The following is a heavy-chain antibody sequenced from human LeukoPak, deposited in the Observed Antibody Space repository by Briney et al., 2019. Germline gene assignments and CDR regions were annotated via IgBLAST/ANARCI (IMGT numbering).Heavy chain of an antibody. D-gene: IGHD3-22*01. CDR3: AKMGPYYYDSSGYWNYYYYYMDV. CDR1: GFTFSSYA. Sequence: GGSLRLSCAASGFTFSSYAMSWVRQAPGKGLEWVAVIWYDGSNKYYADSVKGRFTISRDNSKNTLYLQMNSLRAEDTAVYYCAKMGPYYYDSSGYWNYYYYYMDVWGKGTTVTVSS. CDR2: IWYDGSNK. V-gene: IGHV3-33*06. J-gene: IGHJ6*03.